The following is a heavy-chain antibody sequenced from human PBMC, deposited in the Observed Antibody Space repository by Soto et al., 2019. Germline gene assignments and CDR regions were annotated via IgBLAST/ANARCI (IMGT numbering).Heavy chain of an antibody. CDR3: ARGEATTLSWLDP. CDR1: GGSFSGYY. D-gene: IGHD1-1*01. V-gene: IGHV4-34*01. Sequence: SETLSLTCAVYGGSFSGYYWSWIRQPPGKGLEWIGEINHSGSTNYNPSLKSRVTISVDTSKNQFSLKLSSVTAADTAVYYCARGEATTLSWLDPWGQGTLVTVSS. CDR2: INHSGST. J-gene: IGHJ5*02.